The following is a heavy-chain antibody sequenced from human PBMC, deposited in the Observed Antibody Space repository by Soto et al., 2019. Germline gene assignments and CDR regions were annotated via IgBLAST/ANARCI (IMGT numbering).Heavy chain of an antibody. D-gene: IGHD3-10*01. Sequence: PSETLSLTCTVSGGSISSSSYYWSWIRQPPGKGLEWIGYIYYSGSTNYNPSLKSRVTISVDTSKNQFSLKLSSVTAADTAVYYCARMVRGVINPHYYYYYGMDVWGQGTTVTVSS. CDR1: GGSISSSSYY. CDR2: IYYSGST. CDR3: ARMVRGVINPHYYYYYGMDV. J-gene: IGHJ6*02. V-gene: IGHV4-61*01.